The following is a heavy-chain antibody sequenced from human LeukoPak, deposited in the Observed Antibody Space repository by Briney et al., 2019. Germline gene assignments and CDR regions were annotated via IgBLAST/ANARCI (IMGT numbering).Heavy chain of an antibody. V-gene: IGHV1-46*01. J-gene: IGHJ5*02. D-gene: IGHD3-16*02. Sequence: IINPSGGSTSYAQKFQGRVTMTRDTSTSTVYMELSSLRSEDTAVYYCARDYLGEGLFGFDPWGQGTLVTVSS. CDR2: INPSGGST. CDR3: ARDYLGEGLFGFDP.